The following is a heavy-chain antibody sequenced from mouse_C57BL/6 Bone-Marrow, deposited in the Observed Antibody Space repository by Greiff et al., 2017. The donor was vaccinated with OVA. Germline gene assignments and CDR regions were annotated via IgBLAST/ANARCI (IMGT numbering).Heavy chain of an antibody. CDR2: IYPRSGNT. V-gene: IGHV1-81*01. Sequence: VKLMESGAELARPGASVKLSCKASGYTFTSYGISWVKQRTGQGLEWIGEIYPRSGNTYYNEKFKGKATLTADKSSSTAYMELRSLTSEDSAVYFCARGGYDYDRDYWGQGTTLTVSS. J-gene: IGHJ2*01. D-gene: IGHD2-4*01. CDR3: ARGGYDYDRDY. CDR1: GYTFTSYG.